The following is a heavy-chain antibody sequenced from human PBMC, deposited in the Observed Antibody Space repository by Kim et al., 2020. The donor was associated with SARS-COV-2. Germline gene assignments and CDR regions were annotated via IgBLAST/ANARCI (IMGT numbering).Heavy chain of an antibody. D-gene: IGHD3-16*01. J-gene: IGHJ3*02. CDR3: ARDGGGNGGLGDAFDI. CDR1: GGSISSGGYY. Sequence: SETLSLTCTVSGGSISSGGYYWSWIRQHPGKGLEWIGYIYYSGSTYYNPSLKSRVTISVDTSKNQFSLKLSSVTAADTAVYYCARDGGGNGGLGDAFDIWGQGTMVTVSS. CDR2: IYYSGST. V-gene: IGHV4-31*03.